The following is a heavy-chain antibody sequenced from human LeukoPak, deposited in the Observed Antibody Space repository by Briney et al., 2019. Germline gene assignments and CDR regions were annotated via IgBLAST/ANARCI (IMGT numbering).Heavy chain of an antibody. D-gene: IGHD3-22*01. CDR2: IIPIFVTA. CDR3: ASRAYDSSGYYYIPFDY. CDR1: GGTFSSYA. Sequence: ASVKLSCKASGGTFSSYAISWVRQAPGQGLEWMGGIIPIFVTANYAQKFQGRVTITTDESTSTAYMELSSLRSEDTAVYYCASRAYDSSGYYYIPFDYWGQGTLVTVSS. J-gene: IGHJ4*02. V-gene: IGHV1-69*05.